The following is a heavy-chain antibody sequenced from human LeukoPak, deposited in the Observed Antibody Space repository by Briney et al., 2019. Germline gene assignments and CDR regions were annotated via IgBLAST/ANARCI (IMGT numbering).Heavy chain of an antibody. Sequence: PGGSLRLSCAASGFTFSSYAMSWVRQAPGKGLEWVSAISVSGGSTYYAYSVKGRFTISRDNSKNTLYLQMNSLRAEDTAVYYCAKQRGQWLVIDYWGQGTLVTVSS. J-gene: IGHJ4*02. CDR2: ISVSGGST. CDR1: GFTFSSYA. D-gene: IGHD6-19*01. V-gene: IGHV3-23*01. CDR3: AKQRGQWLVIDY.